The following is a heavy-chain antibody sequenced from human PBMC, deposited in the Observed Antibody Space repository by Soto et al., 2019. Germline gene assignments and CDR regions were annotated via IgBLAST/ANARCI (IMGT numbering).Heavy chain of an antibody. Sequence: SETLSLTCTVSGGSISSSSHYWGWIRQPPGKGLEWIGSIYYSGSTSYNPSLKSRVTISVDTSKNQFSLKLSSVTAADTAVYYCARRGSGSYSDYWGQGTLVTVSS. J-gene: IGHJ4*02. V-gene: IGHV4-39*01. CDR1: GGSISSSSHY. CDR2: IYYSGST. D-gene: IGHD3-10*01. CDR3: ARRGSGSYSDY.